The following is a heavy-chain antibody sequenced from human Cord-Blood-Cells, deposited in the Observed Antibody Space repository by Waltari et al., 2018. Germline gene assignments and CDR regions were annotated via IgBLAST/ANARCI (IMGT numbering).Heavy chain of an antibody. CDR3: ARGQLLGVDAFDI. Sequence: QVQLVQSGAEVKKPGASVKVSCKASGYTFTSYDINWVRQATGQGLEWMGWKNPESGNTGYAQKCQGRGTMTRNTSVSTAYMELSSLRSEDTAVYYCARGQLLGVDAFDIWGQGTMVTVSS. V-gene: IGHV1-8*02. J-gene: IGHJ3*02. CDR2: KNPESGNT. CDR1: GYTFTSYD. D-gene: IGHD1-26*01.